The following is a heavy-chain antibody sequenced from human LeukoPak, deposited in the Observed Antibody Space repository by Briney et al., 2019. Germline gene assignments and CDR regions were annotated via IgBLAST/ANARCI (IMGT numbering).Heavy chain of an antibody. Sequence: SETLSLTCTVSGGSISSYYWSWIRQPPGKGLERIGYIYYSGSTNYNPSLKSRVTISVDTSKNQFSLKLSSVTAADTAVYYCAREVNYYGSGYFDYWGQGTLVTVSS. CDR1: GGSISSYY. CDR3: AREVNYYGSGYFDY. D-gene: IGHD3-10*01. V-gene: IGHV4-59*01. CDR2: IYYSGST. J-gene: IGHJ4*02.